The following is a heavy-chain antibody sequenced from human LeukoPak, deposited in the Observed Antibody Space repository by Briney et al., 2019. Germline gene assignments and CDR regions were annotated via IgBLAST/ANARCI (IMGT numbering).Heavy chain of an antibody. CDR2: IWYDGSNK. J-gene: IGHJ4*02. Sequence: GGSLRLSCAASGFTFSSYGMHWVRQAPGKGLEWVAVIWYDGSNKYYADSVKGRFTISRDNSKNTLYLQMNSLRAEDTAVYYCARVNYYDSSGSLYFDYWGQGTLVTVSS. V-gene: IGHV3-33*01. CDR3: ARVNYYDSSGSLYFDY. CDR1: GFTFSSYG. D-gene: IGHD3-22*01.